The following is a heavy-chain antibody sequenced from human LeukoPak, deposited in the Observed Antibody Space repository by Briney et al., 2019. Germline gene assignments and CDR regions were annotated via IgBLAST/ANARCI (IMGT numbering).Heavy chain of an antibody. D-gene: IGHD2-8*01. J-gene: IGHJ4*02. CDR1: GYTFTSYD. CDR2: ISAYNGNT. V-gene: IGHV1-18*01. CDR3: ARHYCTIGVCHTFDY. Sequence: GASVKVSCKASGYTFTSYDITWVRQAPGQGLEWMGWISAYNGNTNYAQKLQDRVTMTTDTSTSTAYMELRSLRSDDTAVYYCARHYCTIGVCHTFDYWGQGTLVTASS.